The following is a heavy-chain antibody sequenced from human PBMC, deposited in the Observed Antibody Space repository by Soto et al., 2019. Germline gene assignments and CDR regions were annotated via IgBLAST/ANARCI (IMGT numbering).Heavy chain of an antibody. V-gene: IGHV4-39*01. CDR1: GGSISSSSYY. CDR2: IYYSGST. J-gene: IGHJ4*02. Sequence: KPSETLSLTCTVSGGSISSSSYYWGWIRQPPGKGLEWIGSIYYSGSTYYNPSLKSRVTISVDTSKNQFSLKLSSVTAADTAVYYCARQWIQLWFFDYWGQGTLVTVSS. D-gene: IGHD5-18*01. CDR3: ARQWIQLWFFDY.